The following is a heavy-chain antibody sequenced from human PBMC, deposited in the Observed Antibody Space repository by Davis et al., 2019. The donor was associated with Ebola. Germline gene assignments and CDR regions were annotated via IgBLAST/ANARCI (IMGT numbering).Heavy chain of an antibody. D-gene: IGHD2-21*02. CDR2: ISYDGSHQ. CDR3: ARAIVVVVTTTPDAFDI. V-gene: IGHV3-30*04. CDR1: GFIFSNYA. Sequence: GESLKISCAASGFIFSNYAMSWVRQAPGKGLEWVAVISYDGSHQYYADSVKGRFTISRDNSKNTLSLQMNSLRAEDTAVYYCARAIVVVVTTTPDAFDIWGQGTMVTVSS. J-gene: IGHJ3*02.